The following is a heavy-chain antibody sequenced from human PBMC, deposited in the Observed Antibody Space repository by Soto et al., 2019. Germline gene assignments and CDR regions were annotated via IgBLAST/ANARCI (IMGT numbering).Heavy chain of an antibody. CDR1: GDSFKTSA. D-gene: IGHD7-27*01. Sequence: QVQLVQSGAEVRKPGSSVKVSCKASGDSFKTSAISWVRQAPGQGLEWMGGIIPFFGQPNYAQRLPDRVTITADESTNTVYMELSSLRSDDTAVYYCASGPWGMMLDYAMDVWGQGTTVTVSS. V-gene: IGHV1-69*12. CDR3: ASGPWGMMLDYAMDV. CDR2: IIPFFGQP. J-gene: IGHJ6*02.